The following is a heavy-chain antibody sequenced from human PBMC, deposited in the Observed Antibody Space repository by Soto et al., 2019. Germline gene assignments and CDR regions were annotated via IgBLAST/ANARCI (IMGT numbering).Heavy chain of an antibody. V-gene: IGHV4-4*02. Sequence: QVQLQESGPGLVKPSGTLSLTCAVSGGSISSSNWWRWVRQPPGKGLEWIGDNPSLKSRVTISVDKSKNQFSLKLRSVTAADTAVYYCARSPDSSGYYPRWYYYGMDVWGQGTTVTVSS. CDR3: ARSPDSSGYYPRWYYYGMDV. J-gene: IGHJ6*02. CDR1: GGSISSSNW. D-gene: IGHD3-22*01.